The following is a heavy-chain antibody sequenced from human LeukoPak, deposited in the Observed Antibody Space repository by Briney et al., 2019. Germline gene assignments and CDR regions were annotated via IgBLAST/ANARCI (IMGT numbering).Heavy chain of an antibody. CDR1: GYTLTDLS. J-gene: IGHJ4*02. V-gene: IGHV1-24*01. CDR2: FDPEDGET. Sequence: ASVKVSCKVSGYTLTDLSMQWVRQTPGKGLEWVGGFDPEDGETIYAQKFQGRVTMTEDTSTDTAYMELSSLRSEDTAVYYCATVWVGYCTSTSCLYFDYRGQGTLVTVSS. CDR3: ATVWVGYCTSTSCLYFDY. D-gene: IGHD2-2*01.